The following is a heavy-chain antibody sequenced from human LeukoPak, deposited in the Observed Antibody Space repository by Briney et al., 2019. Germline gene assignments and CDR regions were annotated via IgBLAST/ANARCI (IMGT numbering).Heavy chain of an antibody. J-gene: IGHJ5*02. Sequence: GGSLRLSCAASGFTFSSYAMHWVRQAPGKGLEWMAVISYDGSNKYYADSVKGRFTISRDNSKNTLYLQMNSLRAEDTAVYYCARGLRGYLFDPWGQGTLVTVSS. CDR2: ISYDGSNK. D-gene: IGHD6-13*01. CDR1: GFTFSSYA. V-gene: IGHV3-30-3*01. CDR3: ARGLRGYLFDP.